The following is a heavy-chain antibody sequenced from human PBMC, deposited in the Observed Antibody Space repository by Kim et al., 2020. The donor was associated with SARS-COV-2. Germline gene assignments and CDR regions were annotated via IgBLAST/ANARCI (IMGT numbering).Heavy chain of an antibody. D-gene: IGHD6-13*01. V-gene: IGHV3-30*04. J-gene: IGHJ4*02. CDR1: GFTFSSYA. CDR3: ASTPGYSSSWYLDY. CDR2: ISYDGSNK. Sequence: GGSLRLSCAASGFTFSSYAMHWVRQAPGKGLEWVAVISYDGSNKYYADSVKGRFTISRDNSKNTLYLQMNSLRAEDTALYYCASTPGYSSSWYLDYWGQG.